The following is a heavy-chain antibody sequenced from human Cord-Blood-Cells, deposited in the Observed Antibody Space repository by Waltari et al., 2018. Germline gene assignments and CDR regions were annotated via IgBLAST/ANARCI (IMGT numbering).Heavy chain of an antibody. V-gene: IGHV3-9*01. CDR3: AKDLQGSFDY. CDR2: IRWNSGSI. CDR1: GFTFDDYA. Sequence: EVQLVESGGGLVQPGRSLRLSCAASGFTFDDYAMHWVRQAPGKGLEWVSGIRWNSGSIGYADSVKGRFTISRDNAKNSLYLQMNSLRAEDTALYYCAKDLQGSFDYWGQGTLVTVSS. J-gene: IGHJ4*02. D-gene: IGHD4-4*01.